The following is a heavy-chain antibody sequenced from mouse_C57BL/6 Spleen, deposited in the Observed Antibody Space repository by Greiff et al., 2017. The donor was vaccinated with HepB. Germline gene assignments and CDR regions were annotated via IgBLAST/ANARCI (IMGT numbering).Heavy chain of an antibody. V-gene: IGHV1-64*01. Sequence: VQLQQPGAELVKPGASVKLSCKASGYTFTSYWMHWVKQRPGQGLEWIGMIHPNSGSTNYNEKFKSKATLTVDKSSSTAYMQLSSLTSEDSAVYYCARETAQATGDYWGQGTTLTVSS. D-gene: IGHD3-2*02. CDR2: IHPNSGST. CDR3: ARETAQATGDY. J-gene: IGHJ2*01. CDR1: GYTFTSYW.